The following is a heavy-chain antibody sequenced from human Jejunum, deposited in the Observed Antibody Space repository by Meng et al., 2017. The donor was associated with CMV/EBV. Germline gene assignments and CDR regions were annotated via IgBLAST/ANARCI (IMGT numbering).Heavy chain of an antibody. V-gene: IGHV4-39*07. D-gene: IGHD2-2*01. J-gene: IGHJ5*02. CDR3: ARDCCSYRSWFDP. CDR1: GDSITSNTFY. CDR2: IYSSGST. Sequence: QRHLQASGPGLVKPSETLSLTCTVSGDSITSNTFYWGWIRQPPGKGLEWIGSIYSSGSTYYNPSLKSRVTISIDTSKNQFSLKLTSVTAADTAVYYCARDCCSYRSWFDPWGQGTLVTVSS.